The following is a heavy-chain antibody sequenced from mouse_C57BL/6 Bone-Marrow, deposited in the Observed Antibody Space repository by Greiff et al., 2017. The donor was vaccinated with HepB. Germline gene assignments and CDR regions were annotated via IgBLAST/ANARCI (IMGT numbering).Heavy chain of an antibody. J-gene: IGHJ3*01. V-gene: IGHV1-81*01. CDR1: GYTFTSYG. Sequence: QVQLKESGAELARPGASVKLSCKASGYTFTSYGLSWVKQRTGQGLEWIGEIYTRSGNTYYNEKFKGKATMTADKSPSTAYKELRSLTSEDSAVYFCSRSYDCYHPGFAYWGQGTLVTVSA. CDR3: SRSYDCYHPGFAY. D-gene: IGHD2-3*01. CDR2: IYTRSGNT.